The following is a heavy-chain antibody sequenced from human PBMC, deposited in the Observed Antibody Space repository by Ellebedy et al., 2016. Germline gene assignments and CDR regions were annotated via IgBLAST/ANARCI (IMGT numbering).Heavy chain of an antibody. J-gene: IGHJ5*02. CDR3: AREWCSGGGCYLDR. CDR1: GFPFFNYN. Sequence: GESLKISXDASGFPFFNYNMNWVRQAPGKGLEWVSSISSSGTYIYYSDNPDSVKGRFTISRDNAKNSLFLQMNSLRVEDTALYYCAREWCSGGGCYLDRWGQGTLVTVSS. V-gene: IGHV3-21*01. CDR2: ISSSGTYI. D-gene: IGHD2-15*01.